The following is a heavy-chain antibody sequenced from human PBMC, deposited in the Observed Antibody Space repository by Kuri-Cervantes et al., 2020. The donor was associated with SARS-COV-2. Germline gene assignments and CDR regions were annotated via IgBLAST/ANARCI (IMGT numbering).Heavy chain of an antibody. CDR2: INSDGSST. D-gene: IGHD6-13*01. V-gene: IGHV3-74*01. CDR1: GFTFSSYW. Sequence: GESLKISCAASGFTFSSYWMHWVRQAPGKGLVWVSRINSDGSSTSCADSVKGRFTISRDNAKKTLYLQMNSLRAEDTAVYYCARGPLYSSSWYDWFDPWGQGTLVTVSS. CDR3: ARGPLYSSSWYDWFDP. J-gene: IGHJ5*02.